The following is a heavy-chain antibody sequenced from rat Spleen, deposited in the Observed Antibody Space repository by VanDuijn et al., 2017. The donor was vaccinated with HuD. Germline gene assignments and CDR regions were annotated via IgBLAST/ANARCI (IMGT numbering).Heavy chain of an antibody. J-gene: IGHJ4*01. V-gene: IGHV5-7*01. CDR2: INYDGSST. CDR1: GFTFSDFY. CDR3: TRPIRTTGVMDA. Sequence: EVQLVESYGGLVQPGRSLKLSCAASGFTFSDFYMAWVRQAPRKSLEWVATINYDGSSTYYRDSVKGRFTISRDNAKSTLYLQMDSLRSEDTATYYCTRPIRTTGVMDAWGQGASVTVSS. D-gene: IGHD4-1*01.